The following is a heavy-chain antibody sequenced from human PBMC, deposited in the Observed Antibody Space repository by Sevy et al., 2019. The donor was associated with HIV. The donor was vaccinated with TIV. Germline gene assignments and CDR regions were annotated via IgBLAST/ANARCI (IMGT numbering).Heavy chain of an antibody. J-gene: IGHJ6*01. CDR3: ARTGDGYVLHYSYGMDH. Sequence: GGSLRLSCAASGFTFSSYEMNWVRQAPGKGLEWVSYISSTGSTIYYADSVKGRFTISRDNAKNSLYLQMNSLRAEDTAVYDCARTGDGYVLHYSYGMDHWGQGTTVTVSS. V-gene: IGHV3-48*03. D-gene: IGHD2-21*02. CDR2: ISSTGSTI. CDR1: GFTFSSYE.